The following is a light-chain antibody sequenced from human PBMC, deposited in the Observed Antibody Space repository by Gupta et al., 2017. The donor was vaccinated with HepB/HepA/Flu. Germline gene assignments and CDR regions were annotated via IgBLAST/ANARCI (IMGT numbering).Light chain of an antibody. J-gene: IGLJ1*01. Sequence: QSALTQPRSVPGSPGQSVTISCTGTSSDVGGYDYVSWYQQHPGKAPKLMIYDVSKRPSGVPDRFSGSKSGNTASLTISGLQAEGEADYYCCSYAGSPRYVFGTGTKVTVL. V-gene: IGLV2-11*01. CDR2: DVS. CDR1: SSDVGGYDY. CDR3: CSYAGSPRYV.